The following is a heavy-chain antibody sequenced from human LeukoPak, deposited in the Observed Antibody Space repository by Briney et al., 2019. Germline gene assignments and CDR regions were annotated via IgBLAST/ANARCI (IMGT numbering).Heavy chain of an antibody. V-gene: IGHV1-46*01. J-gene: IGHJ3*02. D-gene: IGHD6-13*01. CDR3: ARYGFSSSWQGGWHAFDI. CDR2: INPTVGDT. Sequence: ASVKVSCKASGYTLTSYYMHWVRQAPGQGLEWMGIINPTVGDTIYAQKFQGRVTMTRDMSTSTVYMELSSLRSDDTAVYYCARYGFSSSWQGGWHAFDIWGQETMVTVSS. CDR1: GYTLTSYY.